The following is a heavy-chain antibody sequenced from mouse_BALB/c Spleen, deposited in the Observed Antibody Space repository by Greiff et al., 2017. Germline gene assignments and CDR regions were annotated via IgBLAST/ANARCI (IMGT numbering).Heavy chain of an antibody. J-gene: IGHJ3*01. CDR2: IFPGSGNT. CDR1: GYSFTSYY. V-gene: IGHV1-66*01. CDR3: AREGLRRGFAY. D-gene: IGHD2-2*01. Sequence: QVQLQQSGPELVKPGASVKISCKASGYSFTSYYIHWVKQRPGQGLEWIGWIFPGSGNTKYNEKFKGKATLTADTTSSTAYMQLSSLTSGDSAVYFCAREGLRRGFAYWGPGTLVTVSA.